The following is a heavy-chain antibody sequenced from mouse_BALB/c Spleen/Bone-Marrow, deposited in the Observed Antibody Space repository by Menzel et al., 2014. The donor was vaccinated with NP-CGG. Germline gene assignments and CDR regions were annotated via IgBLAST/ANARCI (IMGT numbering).Heavy chain of an antibody. D-gene: IGHD2-14*01. V-gene: IGHV2-5-1*01. J-gene: IGHJ3*01. CDR1: GFSLTSYG. CDR2: IWRGGST. CDR3: AKNGGYDGWFAY. Sequence: QVQLQQPGPSLVQPSQSLSITCTVSGFSLTSYGLHWVRQSPGKGLEWLGVIWRGGSTDYNAAFMSRLSITKDNSKSQVFFKMNSLQADDTAIYYCAKNGGYDGWFAYWGQGTLVTVSA.